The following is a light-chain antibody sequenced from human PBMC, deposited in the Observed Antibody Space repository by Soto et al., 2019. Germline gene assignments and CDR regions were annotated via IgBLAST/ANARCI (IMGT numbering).Light chain of an antibody. J-gene: IGKJ2*01. CDR2: GAS. CDR1: QSVSSN. Sequence: EIVMTPSPATLSVSPGERATLSCRASQSVSSNLAWYQQKPGQAPRLLIYGASTRATGIPARFSGSRSGTEFTLTISSLQSEDFAVYYCQQYNNWPYTFGQGTKLEIK. CDR3: QQYNNWPYT. V-gene: IGKV3-15*01.